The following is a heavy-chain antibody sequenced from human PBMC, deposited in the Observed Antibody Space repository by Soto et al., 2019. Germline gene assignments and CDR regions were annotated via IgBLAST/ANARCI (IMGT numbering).Heavy chain of an antibody. CDR1: GYTFTSYA. Sequence: ASVKVSCKASGYTFTSYAMHWVRQAPGQRLEWMGWINAGNGNTKYSQKFQGRVTITRDTSASTAYMELSSLRSEDTAVYYCASAVFESGYYLSDKGWFDPWGQGTLVTVSS. CDR3: ASAVFESGYYLSDKGWFDP. CDR2: INAGNGNT. D-gene: IGHD3-3*01. J-gene: IGHJ5*02. V-gene: IGHV1-3*01.